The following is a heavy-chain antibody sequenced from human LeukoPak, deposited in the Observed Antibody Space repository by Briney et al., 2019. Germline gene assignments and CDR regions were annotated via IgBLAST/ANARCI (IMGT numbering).Heavy chain of an antibody. D-gene: IGHD5-18*01. CDR3: AKDWDVDTAMVTAFDI. Sequence: GGSLRLSCAASGFTFSSYWMHWVRQAPGKGLEWVAVIWYDGSEEYYADSVKGRFTISRDNSKNTLYLQMNSLRAEDTAVYYCAKDWDVDTAMVTAFDIWGQGTMVTVSS. CDR2: IWYDGSEE. J-gene: IGHJ3*02. CDR1: GFTFSSYW. V-gene: IGHV3-33*06.